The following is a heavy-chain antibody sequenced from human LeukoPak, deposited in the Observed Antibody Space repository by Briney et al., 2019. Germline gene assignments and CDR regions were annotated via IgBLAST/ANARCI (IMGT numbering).Heavy chain of an antibody. CDR3: AKGIAVGPVGFFDY. V-gene: IGHV3-53*01. Sequence: GGSLRLSCAASGFTVSSNYMSWVRQAPGKGLEWVSIIYSGGSTYYADSVKGRFTISRDNSKNTLYLQMNSLRAEDTAVYYCAKGIAVGPVGFFDYWGQGTLVTVSS. D-gene: IGHD6-19*01. CDR1: GFTVSSNY. J-gene: IGHJ4*02. CDR2: IYSGGST.